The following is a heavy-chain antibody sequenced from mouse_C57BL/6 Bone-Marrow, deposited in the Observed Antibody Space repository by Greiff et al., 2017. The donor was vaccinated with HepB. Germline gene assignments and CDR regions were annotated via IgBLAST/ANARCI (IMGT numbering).Heavy chain of an antibody. CDR3: ARFSSRITFDC. V-gene: IGHV1-81*01. CDR2: IYPRSGNT. J-gene: IGHJ2*01. CDR1: GYTFTSYW. Sequence: QVQLQQPGTELVKPGASVKLSCKASGYTFTSYWMHWVKQRTGQGLEWIGEIYPRSGNTYYNEKFKGKATLTADKSSSTAYMELRSLTSEDSAVYFCARFSSRITFDCWGQGTTLTVSA. D-gene: IGHD2-4*01.